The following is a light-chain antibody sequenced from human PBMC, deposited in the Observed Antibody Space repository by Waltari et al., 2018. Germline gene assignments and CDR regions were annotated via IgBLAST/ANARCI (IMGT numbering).Light chain of an antibody. CDR3: SSYADNTLV. J-gene: IGLJ3*02. CDR1: SSDY. CDR2: EFS. V-gene: IGLV2-8*01. Sequence: QSALTQPPSASGSPGQSVTISCTGTSSDYVSWFQHHPGKAPKPMIYEFSKRPSGVPDRFSGSKSGNTASLTVSGLQADDEAHYYCSSYADNTLVFGGGTKLTVL.